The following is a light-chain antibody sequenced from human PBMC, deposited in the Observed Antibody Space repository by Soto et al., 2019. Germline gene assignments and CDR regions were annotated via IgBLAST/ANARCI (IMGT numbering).Light chain of an antibody. J-gene: IGLJ3*02. CDR1: SSDVGGYNY. Sequence: QSALTQPASVSGSPGQSITISCTGTSSDVGGYNYVSWYQQHPGKAPKLMIYEVNGRPSGVSNRFSGSKSGNTASLTISGLQAEDEADYYCSSYTSNRTLVFGGGTKLTVL. V-gene: IGLV2-14*01. CDR3: SSYTSNRTLV. CDR2: EVN.